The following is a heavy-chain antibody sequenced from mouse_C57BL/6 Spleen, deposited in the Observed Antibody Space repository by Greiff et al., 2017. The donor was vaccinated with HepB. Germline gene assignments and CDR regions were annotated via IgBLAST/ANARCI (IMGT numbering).Heavy chain of an antibody. Sequence: LMESGPGLVQPSQSLSITCTVPGFSLTSYGVHWVRQSPGKGLEWLGVIWRGGSTDYNAAVRSRLSITKDNSKSQVFFKMNSLQADDTAIYYCAKNGYYDYAYFDYWGQGTTLTVSS. D-gene: IGHD2-4*01. CDR3: AKNGYYDYAYFDY. CDR2: IWRGGST. J-gene: IGHJ2*01. V-gene: IGHV2-5*01. CDR1: GFSLTSYG.